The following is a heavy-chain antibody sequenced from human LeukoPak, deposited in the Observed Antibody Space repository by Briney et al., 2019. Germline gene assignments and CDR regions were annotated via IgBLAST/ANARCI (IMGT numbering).Heavy chain of an antibody. CDR2: IYYSGST. V-gene: IGHV4-59*08. Sequence: SETLSLTRTVSGGSISSYYWSWIRQPPGKGLKWIGYIYYSGSTNYNPSLKSRVTISVDTSKNQFSLKLSSVTAADTAVYYCARHPYSTNWFDPWGQGTLVTVSS. D-gene: IGHD6-13*01. CDR1: GGSISSYY. CDR3: ARHPYSTNWFDP. J-gene: IGHJ5*02.